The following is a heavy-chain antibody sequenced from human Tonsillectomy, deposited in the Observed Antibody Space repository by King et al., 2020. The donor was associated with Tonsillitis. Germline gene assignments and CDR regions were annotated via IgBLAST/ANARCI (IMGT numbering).Heavy chain of an antibody. V-gene: IGHV3-23*04. D-gene: IGHD3-10*01. Sequence: VQLVESGGGLVQPGGSLRLSCAASGFTFSSYAMSWVRRAPGKGLEWVSAISGSGGSTYYADSVKGRFTISRDNSKNTLYLQMNSLSAEDTAVYYCAKDRRGWGSGTEGGYWGQGTLVTVSS. CDR1: GFTFSSYA. CDR3: AKDRRGWGSGTEGGY. CDR2: ISGSGGST. J-gene: IGHJ4*02.